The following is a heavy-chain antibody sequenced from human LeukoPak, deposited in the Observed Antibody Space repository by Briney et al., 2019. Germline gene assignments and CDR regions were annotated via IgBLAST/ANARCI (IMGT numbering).Heavy chain of an antibody. V-gene: IGHV3-7*05. Sequence: GGSLRLSCAASGFSFSDNWMSWVRQAPGKGLEWVANIKEDGSEKNYVDSVKGRFTISRDNAENSLYLQMISLRAEDTAVYYCAKYFRADSGNYYRSFDYWGQGTLVTVSS. J-gene: IGHJ4*02. CDR3: AKYFRADSGNYYRSFDY. D-gene: IGHD1-26*01. CDR2: IKEDGSEK. CDR1: GFSFSDNW.